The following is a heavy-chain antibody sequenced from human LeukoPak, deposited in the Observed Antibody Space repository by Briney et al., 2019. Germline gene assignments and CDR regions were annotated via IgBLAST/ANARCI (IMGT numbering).Heavy chain of an antibody. CDR2: INHSGST. CDR1: GGSFSGYY. J-gene: IGHJ4*02. V-gene: IGHV4-34*01. D-gene: IGHD3-9*01. Sequence: SETLSLTCAVYGGSFSGYYWSWIRQPPGKGLEWIGEINHSGSTNYNPSLKSRVTISVDTSKNQFSLKLSSVTAADTAVYYCARHREVLRYFDWLLFAPFDYWGQGTLVTVSS. CDR3: ARHREVLRYFDWLLFAPFDY.